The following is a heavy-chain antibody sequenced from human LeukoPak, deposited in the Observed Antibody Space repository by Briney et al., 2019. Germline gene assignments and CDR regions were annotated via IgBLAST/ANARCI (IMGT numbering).Heavy chain of an antibody. CDR3: ARSSYGNLVLFDY. V-gene: IGHV3-7*03. CDR2: IKQDGSEK. Sequence: GGSLRLSCAASGFTFSSYWMSWVRQAPGKGLEWVANIKQDGSEKYYVDSVKGRFTISGDNAKNSLYLQMNSLRAEDTAVYYCARSSYGNLVLFDYWGQGTLVTVSS. CDR1: GFTFSSYW. D-gene: IGHD4-23*01. J-gene: IGHJ4*02.